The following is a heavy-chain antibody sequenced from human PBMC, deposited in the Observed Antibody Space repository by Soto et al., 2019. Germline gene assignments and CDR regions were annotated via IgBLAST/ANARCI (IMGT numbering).Heavy chain of an antibody. Sequence: PGGALRLCCTASGFTFGDYAMSWFRQDPGKGLEWVRFIRSKASDGTTEYAASVKGRFTISRDDSKSIAYLQMNSLNTEDTAIYYCLTDENWATDRYRFYWGRGTLVTVSS. J-gene: IGHJ4*02. CDR3: LTDENWATDRYRFY. CDR1: GFTFGDYA. D-gene: IGHD3-16*02. V-gene: IGHV3-49*03. CDR2: IRSKASDGTT.